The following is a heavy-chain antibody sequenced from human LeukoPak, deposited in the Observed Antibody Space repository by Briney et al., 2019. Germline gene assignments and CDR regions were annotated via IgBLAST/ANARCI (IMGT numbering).Heavy chain of an antibody. D-gene: IGHD1-26*01. J-gene: IGHJ4*02. CDR2: IYVSGNT. Sequence: SETLSLTCTVSGGSIGHYYWTWIRQPAGQGLEWIGRIYVSGNTNYNPSLKSRVTMSLDTSKNQLSLELGSVTAADTAVYYCAKYSGSHSDWGQGTLVTVSA. V-gene: IGHV4-4*07. CDR1: GGSIGHYY. CDR3: AKYSGSHSD.